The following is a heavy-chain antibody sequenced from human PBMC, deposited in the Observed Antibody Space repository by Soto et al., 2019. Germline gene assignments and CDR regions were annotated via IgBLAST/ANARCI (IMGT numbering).Heavy chain of an antibody. CDR3: AREEYYYDSSGYYYAPDY. J-gene: IGHJ4*02. D-gene: IGHD3-22*01. Sequence: GGSLRLSCAASGFTFSSYAMHWVRQAPGKGLEWVAVISYDGSNKYYADSVKGRFTISRDNSKNTLYLQMNSLRAEDTAVYYCAREEYYYDSSGYYYAPDYWGQGTLVTVPS. V-gene: IGHV3-30-3*01. CDR2: ISYDGSNK. CDR1: GFTFSSYA.